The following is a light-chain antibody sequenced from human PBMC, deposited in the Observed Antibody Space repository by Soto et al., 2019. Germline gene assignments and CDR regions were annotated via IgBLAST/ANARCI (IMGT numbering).Light chain of an antibody. V-gene: IGKV1-39*01. J-gene: IGKJ3*01. Sequence: DIQMTQSPSSLSASVGDRVTITCRASQSISSYLNWYQQKPGKAPKLLIYAASSLQSGVPSRFSCSGSATDFTLTISSLQPEDFSTYYCQQSYSTPFSFGPGTKVYIK. CDR3: QQSYSTPFS. CDR2: AAS. CDR1: QSISSY.